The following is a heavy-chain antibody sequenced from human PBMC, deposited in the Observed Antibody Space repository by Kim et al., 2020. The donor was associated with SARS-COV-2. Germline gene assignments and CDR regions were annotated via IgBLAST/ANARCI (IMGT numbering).Heavy chain of an antibody. J-gene: IGHJ2*01. Sequence: GGSLRLSCAASGFTFSSYAMSWVRQAPGKGLEWVSAISGSGGSTYYADSVKGRFTISRDNSKNTLYLQMNSLRAEDTAVYYCAKDLGAAGRRRGRGYWYFDLWGRGTLVTVSS. V-gene: IGHV3-23*01. D-gene: IGHD6-13*01. CDR3: AKDLGAAGRRRGRGYWYFDL. CDR2: ISGSGGST. CDR1: GFTFSSYA.